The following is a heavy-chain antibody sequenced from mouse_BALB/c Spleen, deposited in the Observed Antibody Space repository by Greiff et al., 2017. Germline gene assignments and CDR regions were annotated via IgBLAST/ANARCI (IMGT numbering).Heavy chain of an antibody. Sequence: EVQRVESGGGLVKPGGSLKLSCAASGFTFSSYAMSWVRQTPEKRLEWVASISSGGSTYYPDSVKGRFTISRDNARNILYLQMSSLRSEDTAMYYCARGGGYRYAMDYWGQGTSVTVSS. CDR1: GFTFSSYA. V-gene: IGHV5-6-5*01. D-gene: IGHD2-14*01. CDR3: ARGGGYRYAMDY. J-gene: IGHJ4*01. CDR2: ISSGGST.